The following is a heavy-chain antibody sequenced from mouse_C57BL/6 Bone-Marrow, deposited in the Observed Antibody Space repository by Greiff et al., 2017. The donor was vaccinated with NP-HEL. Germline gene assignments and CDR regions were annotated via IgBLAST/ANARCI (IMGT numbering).Heavy chain of an antibody. CDR1: EYEFPSHD. Sequence: EVKLMESGGGLVQPGESLKLSCESNEYEFPSHDMSWVRKTPEKRLELVAAINSDGGSTYYPDTMERRFIISRDTTKKTLYLQMSSLRSEDTALYYGARQLRLPFDYWGQGTTLTVSS. D-gene: IGHD3-2*02. J-gene: IGHJ2*01. CDR3: ARQLRLPFDY. V-gene: IGHV5-2*01. CDR2: INSDGGST.